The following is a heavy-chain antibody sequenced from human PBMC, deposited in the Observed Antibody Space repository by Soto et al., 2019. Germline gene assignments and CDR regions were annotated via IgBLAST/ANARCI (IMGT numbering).Heavy chain of an antibody. CDR1: GYTFASYG. CDR3: ARDLEIRYYDFWNGSSAY. D-gene: IGHD3-3*01. CDR2: ISAYNGNT. Sequence: GASVKISCKASGYTFASYGITWVRQAPGQGLEWMGWISAYNGNTNYAQKLQGRVTMTTDTSTSTAYMELRSLRSDDTAVYYCARDLEIRYYDFWNGSSAYWGQGTLVTVSS. V-gene: IGHV1-18*01. J-gene: IGHJ4*02.